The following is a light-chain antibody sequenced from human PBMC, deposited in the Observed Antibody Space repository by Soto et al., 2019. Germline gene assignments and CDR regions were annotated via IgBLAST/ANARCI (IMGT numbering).Light chain of an antibody. Sequence: QSVLTQSSSASASLGSSVKLTCTLSSGHSSFIIAWHQQQPGKAPRYLMKLEGSGNYNKGSGVPDRFSGSSSGADRYLTISNLQFEDEADYYCETWESDTVVFGGGTKLTVL. CDR1: SGHSSFI. V-gene: IGLV4-60*02. CDR3: ETWESDTVV. CDR2: LEGSGNY. J-gene: IGLJ7*01.